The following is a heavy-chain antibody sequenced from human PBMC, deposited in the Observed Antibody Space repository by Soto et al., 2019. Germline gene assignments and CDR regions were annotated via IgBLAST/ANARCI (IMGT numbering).Heavy chain of an antibody. V-gene: IGHV3-33*01. J-gene: IGHJ4*02. D-gene: IGHD2-21*01. CDR2: IWYDGSKK. CDR1: GFTFSTYG. CDR3: ARDLKGCGGLGFDY. Sequence: QVQLVESGGGVVQPGRSLRLSCAASGFTFSTYGMHWVRQAPGKGLEWVAVIWYDGSKKFCADSVKDRFIISRDSSKNTLYLQMNSLTADDTAVYYCARDLKGCGGLGFDYWGQGTLVTVSS.